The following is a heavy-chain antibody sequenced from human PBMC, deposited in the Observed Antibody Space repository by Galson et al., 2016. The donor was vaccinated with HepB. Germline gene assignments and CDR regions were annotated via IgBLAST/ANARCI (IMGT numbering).Heavy chain of an antibody. CDR1: GFTFSSHW. CDR3: VRVGVGAAPYDY. Sequence: SLRLSCAAPGFTFSSHWLNWVRQAPGKGLEWVANIKQDGSEKYYVDSVKGRFTISRDNGKNTLYLQMNSRRAEDTAVYYCVRVGVGAAPYDYWGQGALVIVSS. J-gene: IGHJ4*02. CDR2: IKQDGSEK. D-gene: IGHD2-15*01. V-gene: IGHV3-7*01.